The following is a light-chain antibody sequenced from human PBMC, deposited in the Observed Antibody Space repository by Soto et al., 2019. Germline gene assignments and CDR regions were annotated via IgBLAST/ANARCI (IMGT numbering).Light chain of an antibody. CDR1: SGHSSYA. CDR2: LNSDGSH. J-gene: IGLJ2*01. Sequence: QLVLTQSPSASASLGASVKLTCTLSSGHSSYAIAWHQQQPEKGPRYLMKLNSDGSHSKGDGIPDRFSGSSSGAERYLTIPTLRSEEGPDYYSQPWGTGIHLVFGGGTKL. CDR3: QPWGTGIHLV. V-gene: IGLV4-69*01.